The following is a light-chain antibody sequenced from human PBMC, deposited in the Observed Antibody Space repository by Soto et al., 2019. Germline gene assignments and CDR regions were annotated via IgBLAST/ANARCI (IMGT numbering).Light chain of an antibody. CDR2: EDT. V-gene: IGLV2-23*01. CDR1: SSDVGSYDL. J-gene: IGLJ1*01. CDR3: CSYAGSGTFV. Sequence: QSVLTQPASVSGSHGQSITISCTGTSSDVGSYDLVSWYQQPPGKAPKLMIYEDTKLPSVISTRFSGSKSGNAASLTISGLQAEDEADYYCCSYAGSGTFVFGTGTKLTVL.